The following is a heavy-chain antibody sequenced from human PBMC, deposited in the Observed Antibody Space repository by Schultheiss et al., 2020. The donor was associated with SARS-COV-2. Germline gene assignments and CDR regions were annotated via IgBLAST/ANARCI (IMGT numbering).Heavy chain of an antibody. V-gene: IGHV1-69*13. D-gene: IGHD3-9*01. CDR3: ARGGPYDILTGYSDNWFDP. CDR2: IIPIFGTA. J-gene: IGHJ5*02. CDR1: GYTFTSYG. Sequence: SVKVSCKASGYTFTSYGISWVRQAPGQGLEWMGGIIPIFGTANYAQKFQGRVTITADESTSTAYMELSSLRSEDTAVYYCARGGPYDILTGYSDNWFDPWGQGTLVTVSS.